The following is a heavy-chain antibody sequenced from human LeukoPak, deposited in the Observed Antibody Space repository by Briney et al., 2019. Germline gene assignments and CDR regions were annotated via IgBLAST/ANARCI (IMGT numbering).Heavy chain of an antibody. Sequence: PSETLSLICTVSGGSISSYYWSWIRQPPGKGLEWIGYIYTSGSTNYNPSLKSRVTISVDTSKNQFSLKLSSVTAADTAVYYCARLTPHYYDSSGYRPALFDYWGQGTLVTVSS. CDR3: ARLTPHYYDSSGYRPALFDY. V-gene: IGHV4-4*09. D-gene: IGHD3-22*01. J-gene: IGHJ4*02. CDR2: IYTSGST. CDR1: GGSISSYY.